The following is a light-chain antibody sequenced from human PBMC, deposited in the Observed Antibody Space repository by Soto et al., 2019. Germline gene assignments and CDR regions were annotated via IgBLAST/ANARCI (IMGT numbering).Light chain of an antibody. CDR2: AAS. CDR1: QGVGSTY. J-gene: IGKJ1*01. V-gene: IGKV3-20*01. Sequence: EIVLTQSPGTLSLSPGERATLSCRASQGVGSTYLAWYQQKPGQAPRLLIYAASTRATGIPDRFSGSGSGTDFTLTISRLEPEDFAVYYCQQYGSSPKTFGQGTKVDIK. CDR3: QQYGSSPKT.